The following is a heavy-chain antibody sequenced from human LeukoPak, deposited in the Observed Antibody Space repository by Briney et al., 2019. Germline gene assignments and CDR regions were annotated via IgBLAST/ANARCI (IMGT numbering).Heavy chain of an antibody. CDR1: GFTFSSHW. CDR3: SRGEGDDY. D-gene: IGHD3-10*01. Sequence: GGSLRLSCAASGFTFSSHWMSWVRQAPGKGLEWVANINGDESEKYYVDSVKARFTVSRDNAKNSLYLQMNSLRVDDTAIYYCSRGEGDDYWGQGTLVTVSS. V-gene: IGHV3-7*01. J-gene: IGHJ4*02. CDR2: INGDESEK.